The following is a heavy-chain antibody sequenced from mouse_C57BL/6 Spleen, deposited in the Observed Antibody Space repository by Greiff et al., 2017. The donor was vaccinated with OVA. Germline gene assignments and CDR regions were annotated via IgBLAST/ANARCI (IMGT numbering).Heavy chain of an antibody. D-gene: IGHD4-1*01. V-gene: IGHV1-69*01. Sequence: QVHVKQPGAELVMPGASVKLSCKASGYTFTSYWMHWVKQRPGQGLEWIGEIDPSDSYTNYNQKFKGKSTLTVDKSSSTAYMQLSSLTSEASAVYYCARRLGRRGYYFDYWGQGTTLTVSS. J-gene: IGHJ2*01. CDR3: ARRLGRRGYYFDY. CDR1: GYTFTSYW. CDR2: IDPSDSYT.